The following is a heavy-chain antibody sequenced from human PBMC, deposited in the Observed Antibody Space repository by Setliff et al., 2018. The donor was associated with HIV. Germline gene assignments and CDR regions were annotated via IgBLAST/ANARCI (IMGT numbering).Heavy chain of an antibody. V-gene: IGHV4-31*02. CDR3: ARGGNSRAAWFDS. D-gene: IGHD5-12*01. CDR2: IYYTGSN. CDR1: GGSITSGGHY. Sequence: SETLSLTCSVSGGSITSGGHYWSWIRHLPGKGLEWIGYIYYTGSNFYNPSLTDRLTLSVDTSDNQFSLKLTSVTAADTAVYYCARGGNSRAAWFDSWGQGTLVTVSS. J-gene: IGHJ5*01.